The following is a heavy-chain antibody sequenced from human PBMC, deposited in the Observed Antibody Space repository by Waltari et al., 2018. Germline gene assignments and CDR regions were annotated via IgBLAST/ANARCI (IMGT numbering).Heavy chain of an antibody. CDR1: GFTFNTFW. Sequence: EVQLVESGGGLVQPGGSLRLSCAASGFTFNTFWMGWVRQAPGKGCEWVANIKQDGSEKYYVDSMKGRCTVSRDNAKNSLYLQMNSLTAEDTAIYYCGSLSRASGPDYWGQGTLVTVSS. J-gene: IGHJ4*02. CDR2: IKQDGSEK. CDR3: GSLSRASGPDY. D-gene: IGHD6-19*01. V-gene: IGHV3-7*01.